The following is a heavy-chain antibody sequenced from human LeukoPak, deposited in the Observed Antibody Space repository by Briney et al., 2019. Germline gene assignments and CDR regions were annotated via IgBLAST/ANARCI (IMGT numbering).Heavy chain of an antibody. D-gene: IGHD3-22*01. CDR1: GYTLTELS. CDR2: FDPEDGET. J-gene: IGHJ6*02. CDR3: ATDLNYDSSGYPYYYYGMDV. Sequence: ASVKVSCKVSGYTLTELSMHWVRQAPGKGLEWMGGFDPEDGETIYAQKFQGRVTMTEDTSTDTAYVELSSLRSEDTAVYYCATDLNYDSSGYPYYYYGMDVWGQGTTVTVSS. V-gene: IGHV1-24*01.